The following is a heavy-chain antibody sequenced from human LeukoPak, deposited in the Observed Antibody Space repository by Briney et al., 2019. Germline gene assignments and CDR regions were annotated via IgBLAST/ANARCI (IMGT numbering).Heavy chain of an antibody. CDR3: ARVVEYYYGSGSYYRPPTYYGMDV. J-gene: IGHJ6*02. Sequence: GASVNVSCKASGYTFTGYYMHWVRPAPGQGLEWMGWINPNSGGTNYAQKFQGWVTMTRDTSISTAYMELSRLRSDDTAVYYCARVVEYYYGSGSYYRPPTYYGMDVWGQGTTVTVSS. V-gene: IGHV1-2*04. CDR1: GYTFTGYY. D-gene: IGHD3-10*01. CDR2: INPNSGGT.